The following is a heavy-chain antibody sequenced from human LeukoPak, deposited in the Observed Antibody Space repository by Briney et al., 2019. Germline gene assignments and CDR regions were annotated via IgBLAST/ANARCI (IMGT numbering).Heavy chain of an antibody. CDR2: ISYSGRT. J-gene: IGHJ4*02. Sequence: KPSETLSLTCTVSGGSISSYYWSWIWQPPGKGLEWIGYISYSGRTNYNPSLKSRVTISVDTSKNQFSLRLSSVTAADTAVYYCARKTGDLYYFDYWGQGTLVTVSS. V-gene: IGHV4-59*01. CDR1: GGSISSYY. D-gene: IGHD7-27*01. CDR3: ARKTGDLYYFDY.